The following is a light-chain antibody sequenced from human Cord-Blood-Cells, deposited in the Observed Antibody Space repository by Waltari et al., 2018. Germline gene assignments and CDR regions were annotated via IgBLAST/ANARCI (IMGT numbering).Light chain of an antibody. CDR3: QQYYSTLFT. Sequence: DIVMTQSPDSLAVPLGERATITCKSRQSVLYSSNNKNYLAWYQQKPGQPPKLLIYWASTRESGVPDRFSGSGSGTDFTLTISSLQAEDVAVYYCQQYYSTLFTFGPGTKVDIK. CDR2: WAS. V-gene: IGKV4-1*01. J-gene: IGKJ3*01. CDR1: QSVLYSSNNKNY.